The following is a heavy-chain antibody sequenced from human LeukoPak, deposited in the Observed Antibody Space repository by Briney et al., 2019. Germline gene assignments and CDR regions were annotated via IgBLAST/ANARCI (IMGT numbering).Heavy chain of an antibody. CDR2: ISYDGSNK. J-gene: IGHJ4*02. D-gene: IGHD4-17*01. Sequence: GRSLRLSCAASGFTFSSYAMHWVRQAPGKGLEWVAVISYDGSNKYYADSVKGRFTISRDNSKNTLYLQMNSLRAEDTAVYYCAREDGRRGLDYWGQGTLVTVSS. V-gene: IGHV3-30-3*01. CDR1: GFTFSSYA. CDR3: AREDGRRGLDY.